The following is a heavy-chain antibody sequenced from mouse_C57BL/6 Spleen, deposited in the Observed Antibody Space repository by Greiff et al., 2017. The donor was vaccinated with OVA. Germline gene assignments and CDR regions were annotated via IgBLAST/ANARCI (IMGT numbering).Heavy chain of an antibody. V-gene: IGHV1-43*01. CDR2: INPSTGGT. J-gene: IGHJ4*01. Sequence: VQLQQSGPELVKPGASVKISCKASGYSFTGYYMHWVKQSSEKSLEWIGEINPSTGGTSYNQKFKGKATLTVDKSSSTAYMQLKSLTSEDSAVYYCARRLDGYYAMDYWGQGTSVTVSS. CDR3: ARRLDGYYAMDY. D-gene: IGHD2-3*01. CDR1: GYSFTGYY.